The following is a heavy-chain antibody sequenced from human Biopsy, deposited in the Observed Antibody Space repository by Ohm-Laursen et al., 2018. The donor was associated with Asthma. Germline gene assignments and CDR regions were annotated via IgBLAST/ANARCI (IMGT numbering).Heavy chain of an antibody. V-gene: IGHV1-18*01. CDR3: ARAVDYSHYYGIGV. D-gene: IGHD3-10*01. CDR1: GYTFNSAG. J-gene: IGHJ6*02. Sequence: SVKVSCKTSGYTFNSAGITWVRQAPGQGLEWMGWISVYNGNTKVAQKLQDRVTMITDTSTSTAYMELRSLRSADTAVYFCARAVDYSHYYGIGVWGQGTTVTVS. CDR2: ISVYNGNT.